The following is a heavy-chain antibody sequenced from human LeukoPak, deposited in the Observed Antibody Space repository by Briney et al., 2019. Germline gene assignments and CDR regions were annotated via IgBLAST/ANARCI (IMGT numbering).Heavy chain of an antibody. CDR1: GFTFSDFW. J-gene: IGHJ4*02. CDR3: AREGDVLRFLEWSGGYFDY. Sequence: GGSLRLSCEDSGFTFSDFWMNWVRQAPGKGLEWVANMNQDGSEKHYVDSVKGRFTISRDNAKKSLYLQMNSLRAEDTAVYYCAREGDVLRFLEWSGGYFDYWGQGTLVTVSS. D-gene: IGHD3-3*01. V-gene: IGHV3-7*01. CDR2: MNQDGSEK.